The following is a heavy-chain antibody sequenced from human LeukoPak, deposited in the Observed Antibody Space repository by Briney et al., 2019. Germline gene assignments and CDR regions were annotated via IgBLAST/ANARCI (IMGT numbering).Heavy chain of an antibody. CDR3: ARGRVSSSSWSSTYYYYFYMDV. V-gene: IGHV4-4*07. Sequence: SETLSLTCTVSGGSINSYWNWIRQPAGKGLEWIGRISGSGTITYNPALQSRLSISIDTSKNQFSLKLMSVTAADTAVYFCARGRVSSSSWSSTYYYYFYMDVWGRGTTVTVSS. CDR1: GGSINSY. D-gene: IGHD6-13*01. CDR2: ISGSGTI. J-gene: IGHJ6*03.